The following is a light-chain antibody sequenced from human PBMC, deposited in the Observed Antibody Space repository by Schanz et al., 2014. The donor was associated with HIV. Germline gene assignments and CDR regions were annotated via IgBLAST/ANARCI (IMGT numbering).Light chain of an antibody. V-gene: IGKV3-11*01. CDR2: DAS. CDR1: QSISTY. J-gene: IGKJ4*01. CDR3: QHRSNWPLT. Sequence: EIVLTQSPATLSLSPGERATLSCRASQSISTYLAWYQQKPGQAPRLLIYDASNRATGIPARFSGSGSGTDFTLTISSLEPEDFAVYYCQHRSNWPLTFGGGTKVEIK.